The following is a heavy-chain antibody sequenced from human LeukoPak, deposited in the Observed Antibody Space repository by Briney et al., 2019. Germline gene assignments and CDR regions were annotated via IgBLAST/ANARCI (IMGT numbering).Heavy chain of an antibody. D-gene: IGHD3-10*01. V-gene: IGHV4-39*01. Sequence: PSETLSLTCTVSGGSISSSSYYWGWIRHPPGKGLEWIGRIYYSGSTYYNPSLKSRVTISVDTSKNQFSLKLSSVTAADTAVYYCARPYGSGGLNYYYYYMDVWGKGTTVTVSS. CDR1: GGSISSSSYY. J-gene: IGHJ6*03. CDR2: IYYSGST. CDR3: ARPYGSGGLNYYYYYMDV.